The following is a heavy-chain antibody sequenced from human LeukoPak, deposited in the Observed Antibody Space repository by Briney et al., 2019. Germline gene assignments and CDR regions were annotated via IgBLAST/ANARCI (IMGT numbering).Heavy chain of an antibody. Sequence: GGSLRLSCEASGFTFSSYWMHWVRQTPGKGLVWVSRISEDGSSTSYADSVKGRFTISRDNAKNMLYLQLNSLRVEDTAVYYCAKDRMTTVTTLDYWGQGTLVTVSS. CDR2: ISEDGSST. D-gene: IGHD4-11*01. CDR3: AKDRMTTVTTLDY. V-gene: IGHV3-74*01. CDR1: GFTFSSYW. J-gene: IGHJ4*02.